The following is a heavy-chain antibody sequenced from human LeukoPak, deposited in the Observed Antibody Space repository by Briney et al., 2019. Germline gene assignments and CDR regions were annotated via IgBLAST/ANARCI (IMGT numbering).Heavy chain of an antibody. J-gene: IGHJ4*02. CDR1: GFTFDSYW. Sequence: GGSLRLSCTTSGFTFDSYWMSWVRQAPGKGLEWVANIKEDGSEKYYVDSLKGRFTISRDNAKNSVYLQMNSLRAEDTAVYYCARDLYGIRRDYFDYWGQGILVTVSS. CDR2: IKEDGSEK. CDR3: ARDLYGIRRDYFDY. D-gene: IGHD2-2*02. V-gene: IGHV3-7*05.